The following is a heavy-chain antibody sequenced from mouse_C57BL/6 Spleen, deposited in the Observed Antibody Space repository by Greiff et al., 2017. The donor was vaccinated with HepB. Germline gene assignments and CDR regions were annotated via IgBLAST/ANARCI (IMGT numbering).Heavy chain of an antibody. Sequence: VQLQQSGAELVKPGASVKLSCKASGYTFTSYWMQWVKQRPGQGLEWIGEIDPSDSYTNYNEKFKGKATLTVDTSSSTAYMQLSSLTSEDSAVFYCADGNLDYWGKGTTLTVAS. CDR3: ADGNLDY. V-gene: IGHV1-50*01. D-gene: IGHD2-1*01. CDR1: GYTFTSYW. J-gene: IGHJ2*01. CDR2: IDPSDSYT.